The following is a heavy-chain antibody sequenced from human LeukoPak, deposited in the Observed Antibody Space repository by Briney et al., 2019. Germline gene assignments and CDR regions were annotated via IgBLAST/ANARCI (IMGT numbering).Heavy chain of an antibody. Sequence: ASVNVSCKASGYTFTGYYIHWVRQAPGQGLEWMGWVNPNSGGTNYAQKFQGRVTMTRDTSISTAYMELSRLRSDDMAVYYCARACGGNIVVVPAAIRDWFDPWGQGTLVTVSS. CDR1: GYTFTGYY. V-gene: IGHV1-2*02. CDR2: VNPNSGGT. D-gene: IGHD2-2*01. J-gene: IGHJ5*02. CDR3: ARACGGNIVVVPAAIRDWFDP.